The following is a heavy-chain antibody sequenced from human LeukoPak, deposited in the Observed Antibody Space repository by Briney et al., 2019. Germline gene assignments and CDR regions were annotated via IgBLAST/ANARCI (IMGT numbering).Heavy chain of an antibody. CDR2: IYYSGST. D-gene: IGHD1/OR15-1a*01. Sequence: PSETLSLTCTVSGGSISSYYWSWIRQPPGKGLEWIGYIYYSGSTNYNPSLKSRVTISVDTSKNQFSLKLSSVTAADTAVHYCARGNTPRPYGIDYWGQGTLVTVSS. J-gene: IGHJ4*02. V-gene: IGHV4-59*08. CDR1: GGSISSYY. CDR3: ARGNTPRPYGIDY.